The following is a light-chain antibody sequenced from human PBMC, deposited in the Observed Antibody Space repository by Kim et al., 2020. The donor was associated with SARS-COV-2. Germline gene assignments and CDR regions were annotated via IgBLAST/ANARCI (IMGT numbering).Light chain of an antibody. V-gene: IGLV6-57*03. CDR1: SGSMASNY. CDR3: QSDDRSSKV. CDR2: ENK. J-gene: IGLJ3*02. Sequence: GKTVTSSGTRNSGSMASNYVQGYQQRPGSARNIVIYENKYRPSGVPERFSGSIDSSSNSASLTISGLKTEDEGDYYCQSDDRSSKVFGGGTQLTVL.